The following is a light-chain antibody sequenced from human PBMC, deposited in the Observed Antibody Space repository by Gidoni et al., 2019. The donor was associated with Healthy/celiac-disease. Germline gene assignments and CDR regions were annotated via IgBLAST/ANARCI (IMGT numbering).Light chain of an antibody. CDR2: DAS. Sequence: DSQLTHSPSSLSASVGDRVTITCQASQDISNYLNWYQQKPGKAPKLLIYDASNVETGVPSRFSGSGSGTDFTFTISSLQPEDIATYYCQQYDNLPLTFGGGTKVEIK. J-gene: IGKJ4*01. CDR1: QDISNY. V-gene: IGKV1-33*01. CDR3: QQYDNLPLT.